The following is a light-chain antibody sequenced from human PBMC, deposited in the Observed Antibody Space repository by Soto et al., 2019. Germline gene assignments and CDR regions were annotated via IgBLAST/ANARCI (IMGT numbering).Light chain of an antibody. V-gene: IGLV1-51*01. J-gene: IGLJ2*01. CDR3: ETWDSSPIVVV. CDR1: SSNIGNNY. Sequence: QSVLTQPPSVSAAPGQKVTISCSGSSSNIGNNYVSWYQHLPGTAPKLLIYENDRRPSGIPDRFSGSKSGTSATLGITGLQTGDEADYYCETWDSSPIVVVFGGGTKLTVL. CDR2: END.